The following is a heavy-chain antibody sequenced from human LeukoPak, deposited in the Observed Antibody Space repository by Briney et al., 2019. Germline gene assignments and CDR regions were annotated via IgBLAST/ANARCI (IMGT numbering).Heavy chain of an antibody. CDR3: MRDYMGWFDP. CDR2: ISLDGSTE. D-gene: IGHD3-10*01. CDR1: GFSIRTYW. J-gene: IGHJ5*02. Sequence: GGSLRLSCAAPGFSIRTYWMTWVRQAPGKGLEWVSIISLDGSTEFYADSVKGRFTISRDTASNTTHLEMNNLRIEDTAVYYCMRDYMGWFDPWGQGSLVTVSS. V-gene: IGHV3-30-3*01.